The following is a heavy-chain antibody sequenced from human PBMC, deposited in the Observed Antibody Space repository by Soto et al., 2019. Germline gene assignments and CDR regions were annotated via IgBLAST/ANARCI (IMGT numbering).Heavy chain of an antibody. CDR1: GYSFTSYW. CDR2: IYPADSDA. CDR3: ARIRGYSGYDPSGYGMDV. V-gene: IGHV5-51*01. J-gene: IGHJ6*02. D-gene: IGHD5-12*01. Sequence: LGESLKISCKGSGYSFTSYWIDWVRQMPGKGLEWMGIIYPADSDARYSPSFQGQVTISADKSISTAYLQWSGLKASDTAIYYCARIRGYSGYDPSGYGMDVWGQGTTVTVSS.